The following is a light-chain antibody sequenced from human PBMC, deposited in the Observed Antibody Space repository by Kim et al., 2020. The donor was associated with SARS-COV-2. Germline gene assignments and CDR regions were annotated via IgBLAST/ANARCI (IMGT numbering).Light chain of an antibody. CDR1: SSDVGSYNL. CDR2: EVN. CDR3: CSYAGRSTLL. J-gene: IGLJ3*02. V-gene: IGLV2-23*02. Sequence: QSALTQPASVSGSPGQSITISCTGTSSDVGSYNLVSWYQQHPGQAPKLIIFEVNLWPSGISNRFSGFKSGNTAFLTISGLQAEDEADYYCCSYAGRSTLLFGGGTQLTVL.